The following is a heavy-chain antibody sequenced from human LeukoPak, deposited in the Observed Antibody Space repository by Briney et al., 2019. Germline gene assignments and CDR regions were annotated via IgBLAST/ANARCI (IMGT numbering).Heavy chain of an antibody. V-gene: IGHV3-23*01. J-gene: IGHJ3*02. CDR1: GFTFSSHG. D-gene: IGHD3-16*01. CDR3: ARVGPGAFDI. Sequence: GGTLRLSCAASGFTFSSHGMSWVRQAPGKGLEWVSTISGSGDNTYYADSVKGRFTISRDNSKNTLYLQMNSLRAEDTAVYYCARVGPGAFDIWGQGTMVTVSS. CDR2: ISGSGDNT.